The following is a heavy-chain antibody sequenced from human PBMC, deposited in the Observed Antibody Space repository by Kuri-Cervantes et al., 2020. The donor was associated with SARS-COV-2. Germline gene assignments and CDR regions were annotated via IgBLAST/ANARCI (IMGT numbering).Heavy chain of an antibody. V-gene: IGHV1-69*06. J-gene: IGHJ4*02. Sequence: SVKVSCKASGGTFSSYAISWVRQAPGQGLEWMGGIIPIFGTANYAQKFQGRVTITADKSTSTAYMELSSLRSEDTAVYYCYCAPKEGFDSWGQGTLVTVSS. CDR2: IIPIFGTA. CDR3: YCAPKEGFDS. CDR1: GGTFSSYA. D-gene: IGHD2-21*01.